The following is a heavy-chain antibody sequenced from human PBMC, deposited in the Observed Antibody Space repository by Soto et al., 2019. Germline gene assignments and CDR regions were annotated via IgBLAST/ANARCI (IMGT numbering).Heavy chain of an antibody. V-gene: IGHV3-21*01. J-gene: IGHJ4*02. D-gene: IGHD3-3*01. Sequence: PGGSLRLSCAASGFTFSSYSMNWVRQAPGKGLEWVSSISSSSSYIYYADSVKGRFTISRDNAKNSLYLQMNSLRAEDTAVYYCARVASRSGYYTHFDYWGQGTLVTVSS. CDR3: ARVASRSGYYTHFDY. CDR2: ISSSSSYI. CDR1: GFTFSSYS.